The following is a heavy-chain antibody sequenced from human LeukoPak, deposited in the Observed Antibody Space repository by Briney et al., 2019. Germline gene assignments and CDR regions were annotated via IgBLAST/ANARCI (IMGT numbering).Heavy chain of an antibody. CDR2: INPSGGST. V-gene: IGHV1-46*01. D-gene: IGHD6-6*01. J-gene: IGHJ3*02. CDR3: ARVASSSSEAPNGAFDI. Sequence: ASVKVSCKASGYTFTSYYMHWVRQAPGQGLEWMGIINPSGGSTSYAQKFQGRVTMTRDTSTSTVYMELSSLRSEDTAVYYCARVASSSSEAPNGAFDIWGQGTMVTVSS. CDR1: GYTFTSYY.